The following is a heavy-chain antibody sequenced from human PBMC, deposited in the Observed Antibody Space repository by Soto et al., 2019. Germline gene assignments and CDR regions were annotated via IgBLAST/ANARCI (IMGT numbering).Heavy chain of an antibody. Sequence: GGSLRLSCAASGFTFSSYSMNWVRQAPGKGLEWVSSISSSSYIYYADSVKGRFTISRDNAKNSLYLQMNSLRAEDTAVYYCAREGLVVAFDTEIVAPIDYWGQGTLVTVSS. D-gene: IGHD2-2*01. V-gene: IGHV3-21*01. CDR2: ISSSSYI. J-gene: IGHJ4*02. CDR3: AREGLVVAFDTEIVAPIDY. CDR1: GFTFSSYS.